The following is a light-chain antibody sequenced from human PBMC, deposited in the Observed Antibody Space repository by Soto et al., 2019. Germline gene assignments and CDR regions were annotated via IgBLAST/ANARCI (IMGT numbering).Light chain of an antibody. CDR2: EVT. CDR1: SSDIGGYNY. V-gene: IGLV2-14*01. Sequence: QSALTQPASVSGSPGQSITVSCTGTSSDIGGYNYVSWYQQHPGKAPKLMVYEVTNRPSGVSDRVSGSKSGNTASLSISGLQADDKGYYYCRSSTSRSTLYVVGTGTKLTVL. J-gene: IGLJ1*01. CDR3: RSSTSRSTLYV.